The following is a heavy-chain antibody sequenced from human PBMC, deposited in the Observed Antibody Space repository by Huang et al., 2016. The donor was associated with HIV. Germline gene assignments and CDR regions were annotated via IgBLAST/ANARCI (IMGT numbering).Heavy chain of an antibody. CDR3: ARGGPYSRDYYYYGMDV. D-gene: IGHD6-13*01. V-gene: IGHV4-59*01. Sequence: QVQLQESGPGLVKPSETLSLTCTVSGGSISSYYWSWIRQPPGKGLEWVGYIHYSGRTNYNPSLKSRVTTSVDTSKNQFFLKLSSVTAADTAVYYCARGGPYSRDYYYYGMDVWGQGTTVTVSS. CDR2: IHYSGRT. CDR1: GGSISSYY. J-gene: IGHJ6*02.